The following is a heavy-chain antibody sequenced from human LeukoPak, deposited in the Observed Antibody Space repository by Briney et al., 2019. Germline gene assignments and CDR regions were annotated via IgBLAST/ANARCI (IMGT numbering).Heavy chain of an antibody. J-gene: IGHJ6*02. CDR3: AKKRGYGFHSLPMDV. D-gene: IGHD3-3*01. CDR1: ESTFNTYA. CDR2: ISGDVSGT. V-gene: IGHV3-23*01. Sequence: GGSLRLPCAASESTFNTYAMNWVRQAPGKGLEWVSSISGDVSGTFYAESVKGRFTISRDKSKNTVYLQMNSLRAEDTAVYYCAKKRGYGFHSLPMDVWGQGTTVTVSS.